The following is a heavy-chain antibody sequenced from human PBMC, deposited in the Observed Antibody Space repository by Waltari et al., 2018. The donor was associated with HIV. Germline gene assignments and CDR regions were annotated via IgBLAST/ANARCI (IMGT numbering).Heavy chain of an antibody. D-gene: IGHD3-9*01. CDR2: ISAYKGNR. CDR1: GYTFTRYG. CDR3: ARYPEAFDWLLGPYYFDS. V-gene: IGHV1-18*01. J-gene: IGHJ4*02. Sequence: QVQLVQSGAEVKKPGASVKVSCKASGYTFTRYGISWVRQAPGQGLEWMGWISAYKGNRNYAQKFKGRGTMTTDTSTITAYMELRGLRSDDTAVYYCARYPEAFDWLLGPYYFDSWGQGTLVTVSS.